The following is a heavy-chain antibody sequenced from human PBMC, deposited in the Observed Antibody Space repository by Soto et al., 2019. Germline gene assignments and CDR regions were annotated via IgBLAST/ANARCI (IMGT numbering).Heavy chain of an antibody. V-gene: IGHV1-69*01. CDR3: ARSQGGSSSLDIYYYYYYGMDV. J-gene: IGHJ6*02. Sequence: QVQLVQSGAEVKKPGSSVKVFCKAPGGTFSTYAISWVRQASGQGLEWMGGVIPIFGTPKYAQKFQGRVTITADESTSTGYMELRSLRSEDTAVYYCARSQGGSSSLDIYYYYYYGMDVWGHGTTVTVSS. D-gene: IGHD2-15*01. CDR1: GGTFSTYA. CDR2: VIPIFGTP.